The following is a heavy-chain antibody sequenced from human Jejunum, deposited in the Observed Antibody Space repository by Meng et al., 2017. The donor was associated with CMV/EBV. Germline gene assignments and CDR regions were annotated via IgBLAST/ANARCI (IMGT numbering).Heavy chain of an antibody. CDR1: GYRFTSYL. Sequence: SGYRFTSYLIGWVRRTPGNGLEWMGIIYPGDSVTRYSPSFHGQVTISADKSISTAYLQWSSLKASDTAMYYCARRAESYYYYGMDVWGQGTTVTVSS. V-gene: IGHV5-51*01. CDR3: ARRAESYYYYGMDV. J-gene: IGHJ6*02. CDR2: IYPGDSVT.